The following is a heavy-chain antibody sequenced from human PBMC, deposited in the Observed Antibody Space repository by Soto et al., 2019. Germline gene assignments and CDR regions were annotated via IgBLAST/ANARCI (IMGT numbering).Heavy chain of an antibody. CDR1: GYTFTSYA. V-gene: IGHV1-3*01. CDR2: INAGNGNT. Sequence: ASEKVSCKASGYTFTSYAMHWVRQAPGQRLEWMGWINAGNGNTKYSQKFQGRVTITRDTSASTAYMELSSLRSEDTAVYYCARALSYFVWFDPWGQGTLVTVSS. CDR3: ARALSYFVWFDP. D-gene: IGHD5-18*01. J-gene: IGHJ5*02.